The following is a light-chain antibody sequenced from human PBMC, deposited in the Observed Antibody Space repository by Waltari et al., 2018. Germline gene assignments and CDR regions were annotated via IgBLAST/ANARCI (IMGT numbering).Light chain of an antibody. CDR1: IVGLTY. V-gene: IGLV3-21*03. J-gene: IGLJ1*01. CDR3: QVWDGATDQYV. Sequence: SFVLTQPPSVSVAPGKTAEISCGGSIVGLTYVHWYQQRPGQAPVLVVYDDRDRPSGSSERFSGSKSGNTATLTISRVEAGDEADYYCQVWDGATDQYVFATGTKVSVL. CDR2: DDR.